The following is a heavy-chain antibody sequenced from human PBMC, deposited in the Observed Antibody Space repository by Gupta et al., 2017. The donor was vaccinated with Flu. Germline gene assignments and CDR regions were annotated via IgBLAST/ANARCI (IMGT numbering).Heavy chain of an antibody. V-gene: IGHV3-21*01. CDR1: GFTFSSFS. CDR3: ARDENIVDTMKYYYGMDV. CDR2: ISGSSSYI. Sequence: EVQLVESGGGLVKPGGSLRLSCAASGFTFSSFSMNWVRQAPGKGLEWVSSISGSSSYIYYADSVKGRLTISRDNAKNSLYLQMNSLRAEDTAVYYCARDENIVDTMKYYYGMDVWGQGTTVIVSS. J-gene: IGHJ6*02. D-gene: IGHD5-12*01.